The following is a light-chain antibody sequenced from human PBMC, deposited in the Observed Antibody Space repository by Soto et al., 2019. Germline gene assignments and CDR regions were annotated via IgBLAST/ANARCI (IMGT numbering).Light chain of an antibody. J-gene: IGKJ5*01. CDR2: GAS. Sequence: EIGMTQSPATVSVSPGERATLYCRASQSVSSNLAWYQQKPGQAPRLLIYGASTRATGIPARFSGSGSGTEFTLTISSLQSEDFAVYYCQQYNNWPPFTFGQGTRLEIK. V-gene: IGKV3-15*01. CDR1: QSVSSN. CDR3: QQYNNWPPFT.